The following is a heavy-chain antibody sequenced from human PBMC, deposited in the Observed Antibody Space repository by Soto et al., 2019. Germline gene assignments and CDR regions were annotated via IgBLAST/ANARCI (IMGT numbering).Heavy chain of an antibody. CDR1: GFTFSGSA. CDR3: FPKDGELSREY. CDR2: IRSKANSYAT. Sequence: EVQLVESGGGLVQPGGSLKLSCAASGFTFSGSAMHWVRQASGKGLEWVGRIRSKANSYATAYAASVKGRFTISRDDSKTTAYLQMNSLKTEDTAVYYCFPKDGELSREYWGQGTLVTVSS. V-gene: IGHV3-73*01. J-gene: IGHJ4*02. D-gene: IGHD3-10*01.